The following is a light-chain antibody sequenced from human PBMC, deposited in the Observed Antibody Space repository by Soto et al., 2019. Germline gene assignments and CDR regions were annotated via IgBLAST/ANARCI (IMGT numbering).Light chain of an antibody. CDR2: RAS. Sequence: EIVLTQSPGTLSLSPGERATLPCRASQSVSSNYLAWYQQKPGQAPKVLIYRASIRATGIPDRFTGSGSGTDFTLTISRLEPEDFAVYYCQHYITSLTTFGQGTKVDI. J-gene: IGKJ1*01. CDR1: QSVSSNY. V-gene: IGKV3-20*01. CDR3: QHYITSLTT.